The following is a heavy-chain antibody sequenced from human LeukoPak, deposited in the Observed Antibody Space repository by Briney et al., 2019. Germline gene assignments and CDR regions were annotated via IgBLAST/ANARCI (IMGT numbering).Heavy chain of an antibody. CDR3: ARAAVTTSRYFQH. V-gene: IGHV4-59*01. CDR1: GGSISNYY. D-gene: IGHD4-17*01. Sequence: SETLSLTCTVSGGSISNYYWSWIQQPPGKGLEWIGYIYNSGHTNYNPSLKSRVTISEDTSKNQLSLKLSSVTAADTAVYYCARAAVTTSRYFQHWGQGTLVTVSS. CDR2: IYNSGHT. J-gene: IGHJ1*01.